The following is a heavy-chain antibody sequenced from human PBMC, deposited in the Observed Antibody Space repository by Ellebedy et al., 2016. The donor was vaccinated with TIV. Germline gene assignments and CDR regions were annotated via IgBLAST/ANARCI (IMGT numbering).Heavy chain of an antibody. Sequence: GGSLRLSXAGSGFTFSAYSMNWVRQAPGKGPEWVSSSSGGSSDVYFADSVKGRFNISRDNAKTSLYLQMNSLRVDDTAVYYCVRETSGFSGYGDFDYWGHGVQVTVSS. CDR2: SSGGSSDV. J-gene: IGHJ4*01. CDR1: GFTFSAYS. V-gene: IGHV3-21*01. CDR3: VRETSGFSGYGDFDY. D-gene: IGHD5-12*01.